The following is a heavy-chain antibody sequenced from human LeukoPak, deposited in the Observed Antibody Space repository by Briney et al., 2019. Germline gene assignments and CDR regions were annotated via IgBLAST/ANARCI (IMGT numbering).Heavy chain of an antibody. J-gene: IGHJ4*02. CDR2: IRPGGGTT. CDR1: GFAFGSEA. D-gene: IGHD1-1*01. CDR3: AKSRSGSDNWALQIFDN. V-gene: IGHV3-23*01. Sequence: GGSLRLSCAVSGFAFGSEAMSCVRQSPARGLEWVAPIRPGGGTTHYADYVNGGFTISRDNSNNSLFVQMNSLRAEDTAVYFCAKSRSGSDNWALQIFDNWGQGTLVTVSS.